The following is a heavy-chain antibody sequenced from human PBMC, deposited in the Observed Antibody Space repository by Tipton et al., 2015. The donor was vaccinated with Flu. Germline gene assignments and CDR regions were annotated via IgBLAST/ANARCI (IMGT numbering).Heavy chain of an antibody. CDR3: ARIYNSYYFDY. Sequence: SLRLSCAASGFTFSTHWMSWVRQAPGKGLEWVANLNLDGSLRFYVDSVKGRFTISRDKSKNTLYLQVNSLRVDDTAVYYCARIYNSYYFDYWGQGTLVTVSS. V-gene: IGHV3-7*01. J-gene: IGHJ4*02. CDR2: LNLDGSLR. CDR1: GFTFSTHW. D-gene: IGHD1-1*01.